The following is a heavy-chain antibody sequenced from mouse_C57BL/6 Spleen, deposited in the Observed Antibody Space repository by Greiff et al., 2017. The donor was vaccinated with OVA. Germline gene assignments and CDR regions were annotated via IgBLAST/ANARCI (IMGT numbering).Heavy chain of an antibody. Sequence: ESGPGLVKPSQSLSLTCSVPGYSITSGYYWNWIRQFPGNKLEWMGYISYDGSNNYNPSLKNRISITRDTSKNQFFLKLNSVTTEDTATYYCARDGAQANYAMDYWGQGTSVTVSS. CDR1: GYSITSGYY. D-gene: IGHD3-2*02. CDR3: ARDGAQANYAMDY. CDR2: ISYDGSN. V-gene: IGHV3-6*01. J-gene: IGHJ4*01.